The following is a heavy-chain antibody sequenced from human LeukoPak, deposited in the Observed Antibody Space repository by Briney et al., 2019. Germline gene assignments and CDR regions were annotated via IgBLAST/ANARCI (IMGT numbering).Heavy chain of an antibody. CDR2: INIDGSRI. J-gene: IGHJ6*03. D-gene: IGHD2-2*01. CDR3: ARGVEEVPGAMGVYYYYYMDV. CDR1: GFTSYSYW. V-gene: IGHV3-74*01. Sequence: GGSLRLSCAASGFTSYSYWMHWVRQAPGKGLVWVSRINIDGSRIDYADSVKGRFTMSRDIAKNTLYLQMNSLRADDTAVYYCARGVEEVPGAMGVYYYYYMDVWGKGTTVTVSS.